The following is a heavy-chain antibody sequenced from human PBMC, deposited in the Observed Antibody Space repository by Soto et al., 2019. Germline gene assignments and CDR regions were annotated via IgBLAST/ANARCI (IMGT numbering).Heavy chain of an antibody. Sequence: GGSLRLSCAASGFTFDGYAMHWVRQAPGKGLEWVSGISWNSGSIGYADSVKGRFTISRDNAKNSLYLQMNSLRAEDTALYYCAKVIEYCSGGSCYSVLDYWGQGTLVTVSS. V-gene: IGHV3-9*01. CDR2: ISWNSGSI. CDR1: GFTFDGYA. J-gene: IGHJ4*02. D-gene: IGHD2-15*01. CDR3: AKVIEYCSGGSCYSVLDY.